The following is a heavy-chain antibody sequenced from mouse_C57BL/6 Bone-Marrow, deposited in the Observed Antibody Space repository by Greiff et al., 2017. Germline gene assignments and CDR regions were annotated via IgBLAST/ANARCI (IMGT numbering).Heavy chain of an antibody. J-gene: IGHJ2*01. CDR1: GYTFTSYG. Sequence: VQLQQSGAELARPGASVKLSCKASGYTFTSYGLSWVKQRTGQGLEWIGEFYPRSGNTYYNEKFKGKATLTADKSSSTAYMELRSLTSEYSAVYFCSRKRGKVIFDYWGQGTTLTVAS. CDR2: FYPRSGNT. D-gene: IGHD1-1*01. CDR3: SRKRGKVIFDY. V-gene: IGHV1-81*01.